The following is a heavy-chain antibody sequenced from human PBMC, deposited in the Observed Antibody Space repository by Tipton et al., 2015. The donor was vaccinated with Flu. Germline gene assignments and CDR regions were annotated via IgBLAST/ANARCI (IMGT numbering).Heavy chain of an antibody. D-gene: IGHD2-21*02. J-gene: IGHJ5*02. Sequence: TLSLTCFVSGGSISSGGDSWNWIRQPPGKGLEWIGYIYDSGNTYYNPSLTSRVTISVDRSKNQFSLKLTSVTAADTAVYYCVRGNGRDWESLNLSVDWFDPWGQGTLVTVSS. CDR1: GGSISSGGDS. CDR2: IYDSGNT. V-gene: IGHV4-30-2*01. CDR3: VRGNGRDWESLNLSVDWFDP.